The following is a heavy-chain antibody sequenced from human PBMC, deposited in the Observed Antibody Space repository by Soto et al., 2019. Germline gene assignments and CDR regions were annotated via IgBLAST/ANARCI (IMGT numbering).Heavy chain of an antibody. CDR3: ASRQQWLAGYFDY. V-gene: IGHV4-39*01. CDR1: GDSISSSGFY. J-gene: IGHJ4*02. Sequence: SETLSLTCAVSGDSISSSGFYWGWIRQPPGKGLEWIGSIYYSGSTYYNPSLKRRVTISVDTSKSQFSQKMRSVTAADTAVYYCASRQQWLAGYFDYWGQGTLVTVSS. CDR2: IYYSGST. D-gene: IGHD6-19*01.